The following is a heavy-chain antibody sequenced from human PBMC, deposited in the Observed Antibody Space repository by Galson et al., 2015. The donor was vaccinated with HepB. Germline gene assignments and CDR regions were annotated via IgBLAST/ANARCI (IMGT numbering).Heavy chain of an antibody. CDR1: FNFSLYS. CDR3: ARALPSGIRGGRVFDH. V-gene: IGHV3-21*01. CDR2: ISSSGSYI. J-gene: IGHJ4*02. Sequence: FNFSLYSMNWVRQAPGKGLEWVSSISSSGSYIYYGDSVKGRCTVSRDSAKTSVYLQMNSLRGDDTAVYYCARALPSGIRGGRVFDHWGQGTLVTVSS. D-gene: IGHD3-10*01.